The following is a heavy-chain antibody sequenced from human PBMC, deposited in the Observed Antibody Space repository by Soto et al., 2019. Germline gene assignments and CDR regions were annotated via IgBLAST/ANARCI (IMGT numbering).Heavy chain of an antibody. J-gene: IGHJ4*02. V-gene: IGHV3-15*01. CDR1: GFTFSNAW. CDR2: IKSKTDGGTT. CDR3: TTDVEHRYYGGNFV. D-gene: IGHD4-17*01. Sequence: KSGGSLRLSCAASGFTFSNAWMSWVRQAPGKGLEWVGRIKSKTDGGTTDYAAPVKGRFTISRDDSKNTLYLQMNSLKTEDTAVYYCTTDVEHRYYGGNFVWGQGTLVTVSS.